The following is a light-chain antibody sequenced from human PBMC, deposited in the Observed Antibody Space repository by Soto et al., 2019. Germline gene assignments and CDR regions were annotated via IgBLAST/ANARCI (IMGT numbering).Light chain of an antibody. Sequence: QSVLTQPPSASGTPGQRVTISCSGSSSNIGSNTVNWYQQLPGTAPKLLIYSNNQRPSGVPDRFSGSKSGTSASLAISGLQAEDEADYYCSSYTSSSTPRFGGGTQLTVL. CDR1: SSNIGSNT. V-gene: IGLV1-44*01. CDR2: SNN. J-gene: IGLJ3*02. CDR3: SSYTSSSTPR.